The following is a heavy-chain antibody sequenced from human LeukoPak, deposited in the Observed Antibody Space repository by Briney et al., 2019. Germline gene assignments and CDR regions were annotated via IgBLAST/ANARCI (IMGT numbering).Heavy chain of an antibody. D-gene: IGHD1-1*01. CDR3: ARSFWNDLEYYYNGLDV. V-gene: IGHV3-23*01. CDR2: ISGSGDST. CDR1: GFTFSSYE. J-gene: IGHJ6*02. Sequence: GGSLRLSCAGSGFTFSSYEMTWVRQAPGKGLEWVSAISGSGDSTYYADSVKVRFTISRDNSKNTLHLQMNSMRAEDTAVYYCARSFWNDLEYYYNGLDVWGQGTTVTVSS.